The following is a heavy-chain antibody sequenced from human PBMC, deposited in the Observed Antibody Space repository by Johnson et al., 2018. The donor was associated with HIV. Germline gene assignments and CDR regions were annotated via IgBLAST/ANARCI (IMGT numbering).Heavy chain of an antibody. CDR3: AKGRGDYNIDAFDI. CDR2: ISWNSGSV. D-gene: IGHD4-17*01. Sequence: VQLVESGGVVVQPGGSLRLSCAASGFTFDDYAMHWVRQAPGKGLEWVSGISWNSGSVAYADSVKGRFTISRDNSKNTLYLQMNSLRAEDTAVYYCAKGRGDYNIDAFDISGQGTMVTVSS. CDR1: GFTFDDYA. J-gene: IGHJ3*02. V-gene: IGHV3-9*01.